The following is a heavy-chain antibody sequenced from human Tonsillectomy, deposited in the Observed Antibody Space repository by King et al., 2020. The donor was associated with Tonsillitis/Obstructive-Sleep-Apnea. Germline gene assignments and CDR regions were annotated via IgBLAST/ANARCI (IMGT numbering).Heavy chain of an antibody. CDR3: ARDRVTTGWFDP. V-gene: IGHV4-59*01. J-gene: IGHJ5*02. CDR2: IYYSGST. D-gene: IGHD4-11*01. Sequence: QLQESGPGLVKPSETLSLTCTVPGGSISSYYWSWIRQPPGKGLEWIGYIYYSGSTNYNPSLKSRVTISVDTSKNQFSLKLSSVTAADTAVYYCARDRVTTGWFDPWGQGTLVTVSS. CDR1: GGSISSYY.